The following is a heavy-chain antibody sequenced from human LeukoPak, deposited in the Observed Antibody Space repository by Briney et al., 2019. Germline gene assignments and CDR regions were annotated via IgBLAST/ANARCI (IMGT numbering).Heavy chain of an antibody. V-gene: IGHV4-39*07. CDR1: GGSISSSSYY. Sequence: PSETLSLTCTVSGGSISSSSYYWGWIRQPPGKGLEWIGSIYYSGSTYYNPSLKSRVTISVDTSKNQFSLKLSSVTAADTAVYYCARVRSGSSWHTYNWFDPWGQGTLVTVSS. CDR2: IYYSGST. CDR3: ARVRSGSSWHTYNWFDP. D-gene: IGHD6-13*01. J-gene: IGHJ5*02.